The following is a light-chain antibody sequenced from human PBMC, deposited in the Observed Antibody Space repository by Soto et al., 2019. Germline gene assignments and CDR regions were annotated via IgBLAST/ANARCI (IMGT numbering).Light chain of an antibody. CDR2: EVT. J-gene: IGLJ2*01. CDR1: SSDIGGYMY. CDR3: SSYTTSTTLVV. Sequence: QSLLTRPASVTVSPGQSITISCTGTSSDIGGYMYVSWYQQHPGKAPKLMIYEVTNRPSGVSDRFSGSKSGNTASLTISGLLAEDEANYYCSSYTTSTTLVVFGGGTKVTVL. V-gene: IGLV2-14*01.